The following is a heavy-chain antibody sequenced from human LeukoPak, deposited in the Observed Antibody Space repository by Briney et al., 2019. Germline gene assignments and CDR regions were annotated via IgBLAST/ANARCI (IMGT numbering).Heavy chain of an antibody. D-gene: IGHD3-9*01. CDR2: ISAYNGNT. CDR1: GYTFTSYG. CDR3: AREASWLFGIYYYYGMDV. V-gene: IGHV1-18*01. J-gene: IGHJ6*02. Sequence: ASVRVSCKASGYTFTSYGISWVRQAPGQGLEWMGWISAYNGNTNYAQKLQGRVTMTTDTSTSTAYMELRSLRSDDTAVYYCAREASWLFGIYYYYGMDVWGQGTTVTVSS.